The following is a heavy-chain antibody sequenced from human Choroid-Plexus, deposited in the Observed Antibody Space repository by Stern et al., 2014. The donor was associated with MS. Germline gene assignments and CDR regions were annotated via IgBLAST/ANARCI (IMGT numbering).Heavy chain of an antibody. CDR1: GFTLGSCA. CDR3: AKDRQYLTYFFDH. CDR2: VSYDGSNK. J-gene: IGHJ5*02. D-gene: IGHD2/OR15-2a*01. Sequence: VHLVESGGGVVQPGRPLRLSCVASGFTLGSCAMHWVRQAPGKGLEWVAGVSYDGSNKYYADSVKGRFTISSDNSQNTLYMQMSSLRHEDTAVYYCAKDRQYLTYFFDHWGQGSLVTVSS. V-gene: IGHV3-30*18.